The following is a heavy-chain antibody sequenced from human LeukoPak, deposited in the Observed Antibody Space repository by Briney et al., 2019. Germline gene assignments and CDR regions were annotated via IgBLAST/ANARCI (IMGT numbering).Heavy chain of an antibody. CDR3: ARVIGLVGATTASDY. J-gene: IGHJ4*02. CDR2: ISSNGGST. D-gene: IGHD1-26*01. V-gene: IGHV3-64*01. Sequence: GGSLRLSCAASGFTFSSYAMHWVRQAPGKGLEYVSAISSNGGSTYYANSVEGRFTISRDNSKNTLYLQMGSLRAEDMAVYYCARVIGLVGATTASDYWGQGTLVTVSS. CDR1: GFTFSSYA.